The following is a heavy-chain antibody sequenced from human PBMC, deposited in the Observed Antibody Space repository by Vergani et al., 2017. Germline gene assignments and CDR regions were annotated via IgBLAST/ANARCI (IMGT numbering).Heavy chain of an antibody. D-gene: IGHD6-13*01. Sequence: EVQLVESGGGLVQPGGSLRLSCAASGFTFSSYSMNWVRQAPGKGLEWVSYISSSSSTIYYADSVKGRFTISRDNAKNSLYLQMNSLRAEDTAVYYCARDGSVLKGYSSSWYEYYYYMDVWGKGTTVTVSS. CDR3: ARDGSVLKGYSSSWYEYYYYMDV. J-gene: IGHJ6*03. CDR2: ISSSSSTI. V-gene: IGHV3-48*01. CDR1: GFTFSSYS.